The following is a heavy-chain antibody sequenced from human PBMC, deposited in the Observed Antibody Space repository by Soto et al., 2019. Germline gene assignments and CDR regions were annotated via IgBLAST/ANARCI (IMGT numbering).Heavy chain of an antibody. D-gene: IGHD6-13*01. CDR3: ARLLAGTLMNGYYFDY. J-gene: IGHJ4*02. V-gene: IGHV4-4*02. CDR1: GGSISSSNW. Sequence: SETLSLTCAVSGGSISSSNWWSWVRQPPGKGLEWIGEIYHSGSTNYNPSLKSRVTISVDKSKNQFSLKLSSVTAADTAVYYCARLLAGTLMNGYYFDYWGQGTLVTVSS. CDR2: IYHSGST.